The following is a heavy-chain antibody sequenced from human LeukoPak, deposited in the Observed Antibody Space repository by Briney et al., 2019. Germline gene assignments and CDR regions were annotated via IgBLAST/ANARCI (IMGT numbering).Heavy chain of an antibody. CDR1: GYTFTGYY. D-gene: IGHD5-18*01. V-gene: IGHV1-2*06. J-gene: IGHJ6*03. CDR2: INPNSGGT. Sequence: ASVKVSCKASGYTFTGYYMHWVRQAPGQGLEWMGRINPNSGGTNYAQKFQGRVTMTRDTSISTAYMELSRLRSDDTAVYYCARDPLPQYTDYYYMDVWGKGTTVTVSS. CDR3: ARDPLPQYTDYYYMDV.